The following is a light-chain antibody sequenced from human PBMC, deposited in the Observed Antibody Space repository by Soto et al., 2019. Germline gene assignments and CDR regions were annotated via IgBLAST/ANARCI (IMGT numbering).Light chain of an antibody. CDR2: AAS. CDR3: QQYNNWPPYT. CDR1: QSVSSSY. Sequence: EIVLTQSPGTLSLSPGERATLSCRASQSVSSSYLVWHQQKPGQAPRLLIYAASTRATGIPARFSGSGSETEFTLTISSLQSEDFAVYYCQQYNNWPPYTLGQGTKVDIK. V-gene: IGKV3-15*01. J-gene: IGKJ2*01.